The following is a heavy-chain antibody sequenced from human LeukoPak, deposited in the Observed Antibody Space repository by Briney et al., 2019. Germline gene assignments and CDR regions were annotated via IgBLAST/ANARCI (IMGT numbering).Heavy chain of an antibody. D-gene: IGHD6-13*01. J-gene: IGHJ4*02. Sequence: PSETLSLTCTVSGGSISSGGYYWSWIRQSPGKGLEWIGYIYHSGTTNYNPSLKSRVTISVDTSKNQFSLKLSSVTAADTAVYYCARRVAAAADYWGQGTLVTVSS. CDR3: ARRVAAAADY. CDR2: IYHSGTT. V-gene: IGHV4-61*08. CDR1: GGSISSGGYY.